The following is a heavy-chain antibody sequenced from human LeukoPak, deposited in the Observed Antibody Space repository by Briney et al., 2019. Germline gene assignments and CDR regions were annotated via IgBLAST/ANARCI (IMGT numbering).Heavy chain of an antibody. CDR3: AREGIVVVAAAVGALDTFDI. J-gene: IGHJ3*02. V-gene: IGHV3-11*06. D-gene: IGHD2-2*01. CDR1: GFAFSDHY. Sequence: PGGSLRPSCAASGFAFSDHYMSWIRQAPGKGLEWVSCISSSSTNRDYAESVKGRFTISRDNAKNSLYLQMNSLRAEDTAVYYCAREGIVVVAAAVGALDTFDIWGQGTMVTVSS. CDR2: ISSSSTNR.